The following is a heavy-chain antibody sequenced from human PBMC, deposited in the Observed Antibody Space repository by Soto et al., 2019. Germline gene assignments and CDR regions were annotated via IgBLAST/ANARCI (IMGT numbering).Heavy chain of an antibody. V-gene: IGHV3-74*01. CDR1: GFTFSYYW. J-gene: IGHJ3*01. CDR2: IHSDGSST. D-gene: IGHD3-10*01. Sequence: EVQLVESGGGLVQPGESLRLSCAASGFTFSYYWMHWVRQAPGKGLVWVSRIHSDGSSTTYADSVKGRFTISRDNARNTLYLQMNSLRAEDTAVYYCASGDRGAFDWWGQGTVVTVSS. CDR3: ASGDRGAFDW.